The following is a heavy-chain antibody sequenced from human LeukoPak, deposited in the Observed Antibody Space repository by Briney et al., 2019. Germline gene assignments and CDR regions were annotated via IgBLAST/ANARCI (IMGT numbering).Heavy chain of an antibody. CDR3: ASTHCASPSCYSYYYSGLDV. CDR2: IYNTGNA. Sequence: SETLSLTCAVSGGSISSGTHYWNWIRQHPGQGLEWIGHIYNTGNAYYNPSLMSRVSISIDTSENQFSLKLSSVTAADTAVYYCASTHCASPSCYSYYYSGLDVWGQGTTVIVSS. D-gene: IGHD2-2*01. J-gene: IGHJ6*02. V-gene: IGHV4-31*11. CDR1: GGSISSGTHY.